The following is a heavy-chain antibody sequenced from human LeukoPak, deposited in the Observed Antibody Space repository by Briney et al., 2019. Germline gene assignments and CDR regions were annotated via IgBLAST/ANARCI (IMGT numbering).Heavy chain of an antibody. CDR1: GDSIGSSHYY. CDR3: ARRSHCTGGSCPSV. V-gene: IGHV4-39*01. Sequence: PSETLSLTCTISGDSIGSSHYYWVWTRQRPGKGLEWVGSIYVDGRTYYNEALKSRVTIFSDTTKVQLYLRLSSVTTTGTAIYYCARRSHCTGGSCPSVWGQGTTVTVSS. J-gene: IGHJ6*02. CDR2: IYVDGRT. D-gene: IGHD2-15*01.